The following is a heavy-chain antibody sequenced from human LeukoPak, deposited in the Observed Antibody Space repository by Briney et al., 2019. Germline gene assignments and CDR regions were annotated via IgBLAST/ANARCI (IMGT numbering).Heavy chain of an antibody. CDR1: GFTFDDYA. V-gene: IGHV3-9*01. CDR2: IGWNSGSI. J-gene: IGHJ4*02. D-gene: IGHD1-26*01. CDR3: AKDNAVIVGATYLDY. Sequence: GGSLRLSCAASGFTFDDYAMHWVRQAPGKGLEWVSGIGWNSGSIGYADSVKGRFTISRDNAKNSLYLQMNSLRAEDTALYYCAKDNAVIVGATYLDYWGQGTLVTVSS.